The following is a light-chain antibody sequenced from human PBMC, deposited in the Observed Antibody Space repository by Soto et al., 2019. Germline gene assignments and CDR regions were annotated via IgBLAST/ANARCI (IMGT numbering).Light chain of an antibody. J-gene: IGLJ1*01. CDR3: AAWDDTLNGFV. Sequence: VLTQPPSASATPGQKVTISCSGSSSNVGSNLVNWYQQLPGAAPKLLIYSYDQRPSGVPDRFSGSRSGTSASLAISGLQSEDEADYYCAAWDDTLNGFVFGTGTKVTVL. V-gene: IGLV1-44*01. CDR1: SSNVGSNL. CDR2: SYD.